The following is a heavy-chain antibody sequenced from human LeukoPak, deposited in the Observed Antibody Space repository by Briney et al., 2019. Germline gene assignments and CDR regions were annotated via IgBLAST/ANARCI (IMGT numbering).Heavy chain of an antibody. V-gene: IGHV1-69*06. J-gene: IGHJ4*02. CDR1: GGTFSSYA. CDR3: ARDREQWLVREMDY. CDR2: IIPIFGTA. Sequence: GASVKVSCKASGGTFSSYAISWVRQAPGQGLEWMGGIIPIFGTANYAQKFQGRVTMTEDTSTDTAYMELSSLRSEDTAVYYCARDREQWLVREMDYWGQGTLVTVSS. D-gene: IGHD6-19*01.